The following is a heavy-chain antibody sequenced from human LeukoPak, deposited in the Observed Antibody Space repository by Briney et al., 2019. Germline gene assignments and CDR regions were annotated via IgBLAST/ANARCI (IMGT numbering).Heavy chain of an antibody. CDR2: IYYSGST. Sequence: SETLSLTCAVYGGSFSGYYWSWIRQPPGKGLEWIGDIYYSGSTNYNPSLKRRVTISVDTSKNQFSLKLRSVTAPDTAVCYCARQGYVYGFSVVRAWFDPWGQGILVTVSP. V-gene: IGHV4-59*08. CDR1: GGSFSGYY. J-gene: IGHJ5*02. D-gene: IGHD5-18*01. CDR3: ARQGYVYGFSVVRAWFDP.